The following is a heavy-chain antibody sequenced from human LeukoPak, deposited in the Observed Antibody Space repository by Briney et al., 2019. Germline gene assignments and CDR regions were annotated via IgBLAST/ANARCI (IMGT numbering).Heavy chain of an antibody. D-gene: IGHD6-19*01. CDR1: GFTFSSYN. CDR2: ISSSSSFI. J-gene: IGHJ3*02. V-gene: IGHV3-21*01. Sequence: PGGSLRLSCAASGFTFSSYNMNWVRQAPGKGLEWVSSISSSSSFIYYANSVRGRFTISRDNAENSLYLQMSSLRAEDTAVYYCARDSTHSSGWLDAFDIWGQGTMVTVSS. CDR3: ARDSTHSSGWLDAFDI.